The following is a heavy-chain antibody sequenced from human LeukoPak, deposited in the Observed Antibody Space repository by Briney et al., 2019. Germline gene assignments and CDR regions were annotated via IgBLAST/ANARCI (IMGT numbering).Heavy chain of an antibody. V-gene: IGHV1-2*02. CDR2: INPNSGGT. CDR3: ARASYYDSSGYYPQWYFDY. Sequence: EASVKVSCKASGYTFTGYYMHWVRQAPGQGLEWMGWINPNSGGTNYAQKFQGRVTMTRDTSISTAYMELSRLRSDDTAVYYCARASYYDSSGYYPQWYFDYWGQETLVTVSS. J-gene: IGHJ4*02. D-gene: IGHD3-22*01. CDR1: GYTFTGYY.